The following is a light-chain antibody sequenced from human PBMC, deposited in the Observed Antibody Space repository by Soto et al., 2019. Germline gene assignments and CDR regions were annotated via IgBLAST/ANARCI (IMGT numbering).Light chain of an antibody. CDR1: NIGSKN. J-gene: IGLJ3*02. Sequence: SYELTQPLSVSVAPGQTARITCGGNNIGSKNVHWYQQKPGQAPVLVIYRDRNRPSGIPERFSGSNSGNTATLTISRAQAGDEADYSCQVWDSSTAWVFGGGTTLTVL. CDR3: QVWDSSTAWV. V-gene: IGLV3-9*01. CDR2: RDR.